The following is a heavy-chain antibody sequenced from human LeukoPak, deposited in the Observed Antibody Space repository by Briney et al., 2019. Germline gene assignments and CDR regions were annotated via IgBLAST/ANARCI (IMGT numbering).Heavy chain of an antibody. CDR3: AKGNSDFDY. V-gene: IGHV3-30*02. J-gene: IGHJ4*02. CDR2: IRYDGSNK. CDR1: GFTFSSYG. D-gene: IGHD1-7*01. Sequence: GGSLRLSCVASGFTFSSYGMHWVRQAPGKGLEWVAFIRYDGSNKIYTDSVKGRFTISRDNPKNTLYLQMNSLRAEDTAVYYSAKGNSDFDYWGQGTLVTVSS.